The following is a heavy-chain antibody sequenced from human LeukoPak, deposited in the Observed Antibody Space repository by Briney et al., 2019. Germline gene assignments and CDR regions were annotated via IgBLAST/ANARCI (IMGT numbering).Heavy chain of an antibody. CDR1: GGSISSSSYY. V-gene: IGHV4-39*07. CDR2: MYYSGST. J-gene: IGHJ5*02. D-gene: IGHD3-10*01. Sequence: SETLSLTCTVSGGSISSSSYYWGWIRQPPGKGLEWIGSMYYSGSTYYNPSLKSRVTISVDTSKNQFSLKLSSVTAADTAVYYCARDRHGSGSYPFDPWGQGTLVTVSS. CDR3: ARDRHGSGSYPFDP.